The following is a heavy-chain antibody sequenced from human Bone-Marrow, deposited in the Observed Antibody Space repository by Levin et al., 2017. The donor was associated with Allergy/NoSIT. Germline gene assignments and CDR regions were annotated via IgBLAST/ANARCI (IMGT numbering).Heavy chain of an antibody. CDR2: INPSTGGT. V-gene: IGHV1-2*02. CDR3: ARDLIDKTIIYLHRHYGMDV. Sequence: GESLKISCRASGYRFTGSYIHWVRQAPGQGLEWMGWINPSTGGTNYAEKFRGRVTMTRDTSINTSYMELSRLGLGDTAIYYCARDLIDKTIIYLHRHYGMDVWGQGTTVTVSS. J-gene: IGHJ6*02. CDR1: GYRFTGSY. D-gene: IGHD2/OR15-2a*01.